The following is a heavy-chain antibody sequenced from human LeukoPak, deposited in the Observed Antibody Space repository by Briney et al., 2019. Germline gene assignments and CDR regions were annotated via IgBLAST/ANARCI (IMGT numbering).Heavy chain of an antibody. Sequence: PSETLSLTCTVSGDSISSYYWSWIRQPPGKGLEWIGYIYYSESTYYNPSLKSRVTTSVDTSKNQFSLKLTSVTAADTAVYYCARGLLKGQPHLGYSYYMDVWGKGTTITVSS. J-gene: IGHJ6*03. D-gene: IGHD2-2*01. CDR3: ARGLLKGQPHLGYSYYMDV. CDR2: IYYSEST. CDR1: GDSISSYY. V-gene: IGHV4-59*13.